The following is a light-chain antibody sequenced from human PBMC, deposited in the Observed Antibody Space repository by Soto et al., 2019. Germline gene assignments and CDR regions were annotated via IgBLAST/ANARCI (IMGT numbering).Light chain of an antibody. J-gene: IGKJ4*01. V-gene: IGKV3D-15*01. Sequence: EIVMTQSPATLSVSPGDGATLSCRASQSVDSNLAWYQQKPGQTPRLLIYGASTRPTGIPARFSGSGSGTEFTLTISSLQSEDFAVYYCQQYNDWPLTVGGGTKVDIK. CDR3: QQYNDWPLT. CDR2: GAS. CDR1: QSVDSN.